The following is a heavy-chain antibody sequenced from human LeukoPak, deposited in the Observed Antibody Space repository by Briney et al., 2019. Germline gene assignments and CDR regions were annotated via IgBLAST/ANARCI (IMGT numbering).Heavy chain of an antibody. V-gene: IGHV3-33*08. CDR2: IANDGRDK. CDR3: ARVSRDFYSNYYYYYGMDV. CDR1: GFTFSSYG. J-gene: IGHJ6*02. Sequence: GGSLRLSCAASGFTFSSYGMHWVRQAPGKGLEWVAVIANDGRDKKYADSVKGRFTISRDNAKDSLFLQMNSLRAEDTAVYYCARVSRDFYSNYYYYYGMDVWGQGTTVTVSS. D-gene: IGHD4-11*01.